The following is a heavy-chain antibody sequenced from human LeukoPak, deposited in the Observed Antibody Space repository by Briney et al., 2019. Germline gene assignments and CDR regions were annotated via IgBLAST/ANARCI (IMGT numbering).Heavy chain of an antibody. J-gene: IGHJ4*02. V-gene: IGHV3-48*03. D-gene: IGHD6-19*01. CDR2: ISGSGTTM. CDR3: ARSVQWLPY. CDR1: GFTFSSYE. Sequence: PGGSLRLSCVASGFTFSSYEMNWLRQSPGKGLEWVSHISGSGTTMYYADSVKGRFTISRDNAKNSLYLQMNSLRAEDTAIYYCARSVQWLPYWGQGTLVTVSS.